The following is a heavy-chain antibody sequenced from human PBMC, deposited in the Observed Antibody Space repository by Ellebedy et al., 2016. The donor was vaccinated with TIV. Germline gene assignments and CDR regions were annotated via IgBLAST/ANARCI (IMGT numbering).Heavy chain of an antibody. CDR3: ARLGGYGDYRRDFDY. J-gene: IGHJ4*02. V-gene: IGHV4-34*01. CDR1: GGSFGGYY. Sequence: SQTLSLTCAVYGGSFGGYYWSWIRQPPGKGLEWIGEINHSGSTNYNPSLKSRVTISVDTSKNQFSLKLSSVTAADTAVYYCARLGGYGDYRRDFDYWGQGTLVTVSS. D-gene: IGHD4-17*01. CDR2: INHSGST.